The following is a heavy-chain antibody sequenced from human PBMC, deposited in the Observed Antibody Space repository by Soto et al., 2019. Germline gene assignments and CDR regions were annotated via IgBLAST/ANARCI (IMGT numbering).Heavy chain of an antibody. CDR1: GGSISSRDYH. J-gene: IGHJ4*02. V-gene: IGHV4-31*03. D-gene: IGHD1-26*01. CDR3: ARERIEYSEGGKANYFDY. Sequence: QVQLQESGPGLVKPSQTLSLTCTVSGGSISSRDYHWTWIRQHPGKGLEWIGYIYYSGNTYYNPSLKSRVTISVDTSKNQFSLKLSSVTAADTAVYYCARERIEYSEGGKANYFDYWGQGTLVTVSS. CDR2: IYYSGNT.